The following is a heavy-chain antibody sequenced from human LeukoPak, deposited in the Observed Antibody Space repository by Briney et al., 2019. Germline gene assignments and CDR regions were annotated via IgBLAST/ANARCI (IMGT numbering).Heavy chain of an antibody. J-gene: IGHJ5*02. Sequence: PSETLSLTCAVYGGSFSGYYWSWIRQPPGKGLEWIGEINHSGSTNYNPSLKSRVTISVDTSKNQFSLKLSSVTAADTAVYYCARAWYNWNYAYWFDPWGQGTLVTVSS. D-gene: IGHD1-7*01. CDR3: ARAWYNWNYAYWFDP. CDR2: INHSGST. CDR1: GGSFSGYY. V-gene: IGHV4-34*01.